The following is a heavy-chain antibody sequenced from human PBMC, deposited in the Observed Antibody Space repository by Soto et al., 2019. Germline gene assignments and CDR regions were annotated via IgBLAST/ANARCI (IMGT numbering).Heavy chain of an antibody. CDR3: ARILGYCSGGSCYSDYYYGMDV. D-gene: IGHD2-15*01. CDR2: IIPIFGTA. Sequence: SVKVSCKAPGGTFSSYAISWVRQAPGQGLEWMGGIIPIFGTANYAQKFQGRVTITADESTSTAYMELSSLRSEDTAVYYCARILGYCSGGSCYSDYYYGMDVWGQGTTVTVSS. CDR1: GGTFSSYA. V-gene: IGHV1-69*13. J-gene: IGHJ6*02.